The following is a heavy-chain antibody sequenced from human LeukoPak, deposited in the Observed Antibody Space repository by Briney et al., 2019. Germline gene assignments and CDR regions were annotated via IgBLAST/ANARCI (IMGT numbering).Heavy chain of an antibody. Sequence: GASVKVSCKASGYTFTSYAMNWVRQAPGQGLEWMGWINTNTGNPTYAQGFTGRFAFSLDTSVSTAYLQMSSLRAEDTAVYYCARPSKMVWDFDYWGQGTLVTVSS. J-gene: IGHJ4*02. V-gene: IGHV7-4-1*02. CDR3: ARPSKMVWDFDY. CDR2: INTNTGNP. CDR1: GYTFTSYA. D-gene: IGHD3-10*01.